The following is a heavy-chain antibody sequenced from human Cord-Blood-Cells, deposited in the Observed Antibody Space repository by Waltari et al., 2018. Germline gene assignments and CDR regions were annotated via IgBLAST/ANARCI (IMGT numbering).Heavy chain of an antibody. CDR3: AGSGYSSSWYDT. D-gene: IGHD6-13*01. CDR2: INHSGST. Sequence: AQLPQWGAGRLKYSKTLSLSYVAHGGAFSDKYWSWIRQPPGKGLEWIGEINHSGSTNYNPSLKSRVTISVDTSKNQFSLKLSSVTAADTAVYYCAGSGYSSSWYDTWGQGTLVTVSS. V-gene: IGHV4-34*01. J-gene: IGHJ5*02. CDR1: GGAFSDKY.